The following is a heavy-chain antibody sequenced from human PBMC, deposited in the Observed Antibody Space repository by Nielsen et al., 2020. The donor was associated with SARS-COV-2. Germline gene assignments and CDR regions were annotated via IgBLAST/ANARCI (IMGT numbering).Heavy chain of an antibody. Sequence: SLKISCAASGFTFDDYAMHWVRQAPGKGLEWVSGISWNSGSIGYADSVKGRFTISRDNAKNSLYLQMNSLRAEDTALYHYARDTSLLWFGSFDPWGQGTLVTVSS. CDR1: GFTFDDYA. CDR2: ISWNSGSI. CDR3: ARDTSLLWFGSFDP. D-gene: IGHD3-10*01. V-gene: IGHV3-9*01. J-gene: IGHJ5*02.